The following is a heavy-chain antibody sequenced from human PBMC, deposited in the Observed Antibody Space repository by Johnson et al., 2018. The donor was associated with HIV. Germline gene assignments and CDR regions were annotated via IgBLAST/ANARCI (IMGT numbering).Heavy chain of an antibody. J-gene: IGHJ3*02. V-gene: IGHV3-66*01. CDR2: IFSVGNA. Sequence: VQLVESGGGVVRPGGSLRLSCAASGITVSSNYMSWVRQAPGKGLEWVSVIFSVGNAYYADSVKGRFTISRDNSKNSLSLQMNSLRAEDTAMYFCARGGPFHAFDIWGQGTMVTVSS. CDR1: GITVSSNY. D-gene: IGHD2-21*01. CDR3: ARGGPFHAFDI.